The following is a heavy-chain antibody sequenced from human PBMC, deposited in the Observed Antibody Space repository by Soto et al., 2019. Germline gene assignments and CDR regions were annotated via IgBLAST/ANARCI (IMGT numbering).Heavy chain of an antibody. D-gene: IGHD3-10*01. Sequence: XGSLRLSCASSVYTFRSYDMHCVRQFTGKCLEWVSVIGSAGDSNYAPSVKGRFTISRENAKNSLYLQMNSLRAGDTAVYYCARGSKGKYAMELRGQGTTVKVSS. J-gene: IGHJ6*01. CDR2: IGSAGDS. CDR3: ARGSKGKYAMEL. CDR1: VYTFRSYD. V-gene: IGHV3-13*01.